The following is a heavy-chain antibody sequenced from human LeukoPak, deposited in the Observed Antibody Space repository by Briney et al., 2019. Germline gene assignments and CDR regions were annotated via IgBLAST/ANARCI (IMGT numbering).Heavy chain of an antibody. CDR1: GFTFSSYA. D-gene: IGHD3-16*02. J-gene: IGHJ4*02. CDR2: ISGSGGST. CDR3: AKVGGSYRYTPFDY. Sequence: GGSLRLSCAASGFTFSSYAMSWVRQAPGKGLEWVAAISGSGGSTYYADSVKGRFTISRGNSKNTLDLQMNSLRAEDTAVYYCAKVGGSYRYTPFDYWGQGTLVTVSS. V-gene: IGHV3-23*01.